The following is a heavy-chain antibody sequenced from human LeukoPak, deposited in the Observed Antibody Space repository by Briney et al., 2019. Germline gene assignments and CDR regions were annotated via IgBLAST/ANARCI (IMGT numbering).Heavy chain of an antibody. J-gene: IGHJ4*02. CDR2: IYYSGST. CDR3: ARAAYCGGDCYLFDY. D-gene: IGHD2-21*02. V-gene: IGHV4-39*01. Sequence: SSETLSLTCTVSSDSIYSSNYYWGWIRQPPGKGLELIGSIYYSGSTYYNSSLKSRVTISVDTSKNQFSLKLSSLTAADTAVYYCARAAYCGGDCYLFDYWGQGTLVTVFS. CDR1: SDSIYSSNYY.